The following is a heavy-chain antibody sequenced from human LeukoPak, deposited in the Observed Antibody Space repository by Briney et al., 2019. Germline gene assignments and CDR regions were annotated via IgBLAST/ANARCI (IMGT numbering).Heavy chain of an antibody. CDR2: IIPILGIA. V-gene: IGHV1-69*04. CDR1: GGTFSSYS. CDR3: AREFCGGDCYPYYYYYYMDV. J-gene: IGHJ6*03. D-gene: IGHD2-21*01. Sequence: ASVKVSCKASGGTFSSYSISWVRQAPGQGLEWMGRIIPILGIANYAQKFPGRVTITADKYTSTGYMELRSLRSEDTAVYYRAREFCGGDCYPYYYYYYMDVWGKGTTVTVSS.